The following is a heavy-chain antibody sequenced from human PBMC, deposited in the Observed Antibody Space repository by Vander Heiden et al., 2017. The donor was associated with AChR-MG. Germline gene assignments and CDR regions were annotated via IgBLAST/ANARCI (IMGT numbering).Heavy chain of an antibody. CDR1: GAYVSSGSYY. J-gene: IGHJ6*02. V-gene: IGHV4-61*01. CDR2: IYYSGST. CDR3: AREGWELLFHYYYYYGMDV. Sequence: QVQLQESAPGLVMPSETLSFTCSVSGAYVSSGSYYWCWSWFRRPPGKGLDWFGYIYYSGSTNCNPSLKCRVTISVDTSRNQFSLRLSSVTAADTAVYCCAREGWELLFHYYYYYGMDVWGQGTTVTVSS. D-gene: IGHD1-26*01.